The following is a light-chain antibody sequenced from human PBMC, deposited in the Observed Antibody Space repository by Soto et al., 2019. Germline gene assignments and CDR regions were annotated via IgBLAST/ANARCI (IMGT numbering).Light chain of an antibody. CDR1: HSVSSY. V-gene: IGKV3-11*01. J-gene: IGKJ5*01. Sequence: ENVVSQSPASLSLSPGERATLSCRASHSVSSYLACYQQRPGQAPRLLIYDASNRATGVPARFSGSGSGTDFTLTISSLEPEDFAVYYCQQRSSWPPTCGHGTLL. CDR3: QQRSSWPPT. CDR2: DAS.